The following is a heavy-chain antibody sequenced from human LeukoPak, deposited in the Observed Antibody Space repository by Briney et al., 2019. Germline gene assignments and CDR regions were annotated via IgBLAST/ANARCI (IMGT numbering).Heavy chain of an antibody. CDR2: IYYSGST. D-gene: IGHD3-9*01. CDR3: ASSFDGDYFDY. V-gene: IGHV4-59*01. Sequence: SETLSLTCTVSGGSISSYYWSWIRQPPGKGLEWIGYIYYSGSTNYNPSLKSRDTISVDTSKNQFSLKLSSVTAADTAVYYCASSFDGDYFDYWGQGTLVTVSS. CDR1: GGSISSYY. J-gene: IGHJ4*02.